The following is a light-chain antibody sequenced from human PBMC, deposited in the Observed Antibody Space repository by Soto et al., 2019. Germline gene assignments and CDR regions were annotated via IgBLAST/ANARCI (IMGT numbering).Light chain of an antibody. Sequence: EIVLTQSPATLSLSPGERATLSCRARQRVSSYLAWYQQKPGQAPSLLIYHASNRSTGIPARFSGSGSGTDFTRNISSLESEDFAVYYCQQRSNWPPVYTLIHGTKLEMK. CDR2: HAS. V-gene: IGKV3-11*01. CDR3: QQRSNWPPVYT. CDR1: QRVSSY. J-gene: IGKJ2*01.